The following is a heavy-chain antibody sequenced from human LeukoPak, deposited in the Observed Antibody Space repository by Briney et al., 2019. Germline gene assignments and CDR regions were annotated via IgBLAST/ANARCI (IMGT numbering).Heavy chain of an antibody. Sequence: SVKVSCKASGYTFTSYDINWVRQATGQGLEWMGWMNPNSGNTGYAQKFQGRVTMTRNTSISTAYMELSSLRSEDTAVYYCARLGLICSSTSCYVRKLYGMDVWGQGTTVTVSS. D-gene: IGHD2-2*01. V-gene: IGHV1-8*01. CDR2: MNPNSGNT. CDR1: GYTFTSYD. J-gene: IGHJ6*02. CDR3: ARLGLICSSTSCYVRKLYGMDV.